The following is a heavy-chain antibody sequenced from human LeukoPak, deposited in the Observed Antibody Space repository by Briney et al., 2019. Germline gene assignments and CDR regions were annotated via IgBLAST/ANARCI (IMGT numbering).Heavy chain of an antibody. J-gene: IGHJ4*02. CDR2: ISAYNGNT. CDR3: ATAEDYGDQMTHFDY. D-gene: IGHD4-17*01. Sequence: ASVKVSCKASGYTFTSYGISWVRQAPGQGLEWMGWISAYNGNTNYAQKLQGRVTMTTDTSTSTAYLELRSLRSDDTAVYYCATAEDYGDQMTHFDYWGQGTLVTVSS. CDR1: GYTFTSYG. V-gene: IGHV1-18*01.